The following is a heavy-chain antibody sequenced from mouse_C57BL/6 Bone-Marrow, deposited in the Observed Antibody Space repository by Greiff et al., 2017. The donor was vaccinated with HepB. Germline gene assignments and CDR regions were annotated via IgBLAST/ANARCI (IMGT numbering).Heavy chain of an antibody. CDR2: INPNYGTT. V-gene: IGHV1-39*01. D-gene: IGHD2-3*01. CDR3: AREGLYDGYYGGDWYFDV. CDR1: GYSFTDYN. Sequence: LQESGPELVKPGASVKISCKASGYSFTDYNMNWVKQSNGKSLEWIGVINPNYGTTSYNQKFKGKATLTVDQSSSTAYMQLNSLTSEDSAVYYCAREGLYDGYYGGDWYFDVWGTGTTVTVSS. J-gene: IGHJ1*03.